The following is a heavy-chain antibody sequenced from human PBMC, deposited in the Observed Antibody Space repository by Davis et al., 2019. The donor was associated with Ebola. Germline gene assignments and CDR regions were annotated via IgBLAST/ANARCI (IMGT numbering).Heavy chain of an antibody. D-gene: IGHD6-6*01. V-gene: IGHV3-53*01. CDR2: IYSGGST. CDR1: GFTVSSNY. CDR3: ARDVTVIAALYFDY. J-gene: IGHJ4*02. Sequence: GESLKISCAASGFTVSSNYMSWVRQAPGKGLEWVSVIYSGGSTYYADSVKGRFTISRDNAKNSLYLQLNSLRAEDTAVYYCARDVTVIAALYFDYWGQGSLVTVSS.